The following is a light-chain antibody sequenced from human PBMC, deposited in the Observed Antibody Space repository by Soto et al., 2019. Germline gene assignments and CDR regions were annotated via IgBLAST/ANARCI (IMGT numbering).Light chain of an antibody. V-gene: IGKV3-11*01. J-gene: IGKJ4*01. CDR2: DTS. CDR1: QRISSF. CDR3: QHRSNWLALT. Sequence: EIVLTQSPGTLSLSPGERATLSYRASQRISSFLAWYQQKSGQAPRLLISDTSNRATGIPARFSGSGSGTDFTLIISSLEPEDFAVYDCQHRSNWLALTFGGGTKVEIK.